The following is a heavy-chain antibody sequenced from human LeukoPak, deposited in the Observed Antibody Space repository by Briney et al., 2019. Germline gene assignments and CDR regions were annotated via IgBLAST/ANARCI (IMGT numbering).Heavy chain of an antibody. CDR3: TRDLDYYRSGREYFDY. CDR1: GFTFGDYA. CDR2: IRSKDYGGTT. V-gene: IGHV3-49*03. D-gene: IGHD3-10*01. J-gene: IGHJ4*02. Sequence: GGSLRLSCTASGFTFGDYAMSWFRQAPGKGLEWVGFIRSKDYGGTTEYAASVKGRFTISRDDSKSIAYLQMNSLKTEDTAVYYCTRDLDYYRSGREYFDYWGQGTLVTVSS.